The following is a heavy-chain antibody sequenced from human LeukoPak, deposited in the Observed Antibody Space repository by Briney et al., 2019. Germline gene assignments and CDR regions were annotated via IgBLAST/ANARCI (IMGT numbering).Heavy chain of an antibody. D-gene: IGHD6-19*01. CDR2: IYPGASDT. J-gene: IGHJ4*02. V-gene: IGHV5-51*01. CDR1: GYSFTNYW. CDR3: ARREGGWYLDY. Sequence: GESLKISCTGSGYSFTNYWIGWVRQVPGKGLEWMGIIYPGASDTRYSPSFQGQVTISADKSISTAYLQWSSLKASDTAMYYCARREGGWYLDYWGQGTLVTVSS.